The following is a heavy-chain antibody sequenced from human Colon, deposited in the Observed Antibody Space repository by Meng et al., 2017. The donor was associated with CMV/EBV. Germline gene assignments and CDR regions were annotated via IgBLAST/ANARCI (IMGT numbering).Heavy chain of an antibody. J-gene: IGHJ6*02. V-gene: IGHV3-53*01. CDR3: ARDTVGAGMDV. Sequence: GESLKISCEAYGHSVSSAYMAWVRQAPGKGLEWVSIIYSGGSASYAGSVKGRFTVSRDIPKNIVYLQMTSLRVEDTAVYYCARDTVGAGMDVWGQGTTGTVSS. CDR1: GHSVSSAY. CDR2: IYSGGSA. D-gene: IGHD1-26*01.